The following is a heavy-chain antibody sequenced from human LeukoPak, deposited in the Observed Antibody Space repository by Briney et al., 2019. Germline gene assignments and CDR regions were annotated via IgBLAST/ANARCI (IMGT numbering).Heavy chain of an antibody. V-gene: IGHV4-38-2*01. CDR1: GYSITSGFY. J-gene: IGHJ4*02. CDR3: ERGELVFDY. CDR2: IYHTGST. D-gene: IGHD3-10*01. Sequence: SETLSLTCAVSGYSITSGFYWGWIRQPPGKGLEWIGSIYHTGSTYYNPSLKSRVTISVDTSKNQFSLKLTSVTAADTAVHYCERGELVFDYWGQGTLVTVSS.